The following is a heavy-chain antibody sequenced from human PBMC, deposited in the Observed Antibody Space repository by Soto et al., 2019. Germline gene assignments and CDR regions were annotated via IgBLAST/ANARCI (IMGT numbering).Heavy chain of an antibody. J-gene: IGHJ4*02. Sequence: EVQLLESGGGLVQRGGSLRLSCAASGFTFSSYAMNWVRQAPGKGLEWVSVISGSGDSTYYADSVKGRFTISRDNSKNTLYLQMNSLRAEDTAVYYCARRGPGTYFDYWGQGTLVTVSS. CDR3: ARRGPGTYFDY. D-gene: IGHD6-13*01. CDR1: GFTFSSYA. V-gene: IGHV3-23*01. CDR2: ISGSGDST.